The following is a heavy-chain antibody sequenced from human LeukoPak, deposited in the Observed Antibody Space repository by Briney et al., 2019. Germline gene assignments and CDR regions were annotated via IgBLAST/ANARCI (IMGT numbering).Heavy chain of an antibody. CDR2: IIPILGIA. Sequence: SVKVSCKASGGTFSSYAISWVRQAPGQGLEWMGRIIPILGIANYAQKFQGRVTITADKSTSTAYMELSSLRSEDTAVYYCARDHCRSTSCQYYYGMDVWGQGTTVTVSS. J-gene: IGHJ6*02. D-gene: IGHD2-2*01. CDR1: GGTFSSYA. CDR3: ARDHCRSTSCQYYYGMDV. V-gene: IGHV1-69*04.